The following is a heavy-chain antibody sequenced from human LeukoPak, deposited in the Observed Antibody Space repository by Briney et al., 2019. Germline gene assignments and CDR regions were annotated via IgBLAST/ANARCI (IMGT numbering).Heavy chain of an antibody. D-gene: IGHD3-10*01. V-gene: IGHV1-2*02. Sequence: GASVTVSCKASRYIFTGYQIHWVRQAPGQGLEWMGWINPKSGDTNYAQKFRDRVTVTRDSSISTVYMELSSLRSDDTAVYYCAREGRWESGYKFGSGTSALDYWGQGTPVSVSS. CDR2: INPKSGDT. CDR1: RYIFTGYQ. CDR3: AREGRWESGYKFGSGTSALDY. J-gene: IGHJ4*02.